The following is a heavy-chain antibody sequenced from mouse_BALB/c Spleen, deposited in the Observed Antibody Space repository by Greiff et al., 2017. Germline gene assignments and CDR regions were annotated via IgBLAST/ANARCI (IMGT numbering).Heavy chain of an antibody. V-gene: IGHV5-4*02. CDR3: ARATATSYYYAMDY. CDR2: ISDGGSYT. D-gene: IGHD1-2*01. J-gene: IGHJ4*01. Sequence: EVQRVESGGGLVKPGGSLKLSCAASGFTFSDYYMYWVRQTPEKRLEWVATISDGGSYTYYPDSVKGRFTISRDNAKNNLYLQMSSLKSEDTAMYYCARATATSYYYAMDYWGQGTSVTVSS. CDR1: GFTFSDYY.